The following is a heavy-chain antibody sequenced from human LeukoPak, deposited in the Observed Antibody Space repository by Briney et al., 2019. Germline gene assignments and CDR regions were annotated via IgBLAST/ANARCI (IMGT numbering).Heavy chain of an antibody. J-gene: IGHJ6*04. CDR3: ARNFPGRTEDV. CDR1: GFTFSSYW. CDR2: IKQDGSEK. V-gene: IGHV3-7*03. Sequence: GGSLRLSCAASGFTFSSYWMSWVRQAPGKGLEWVANIKQDGSEKYYVDSVKGRFTISRDNSKNTLYLQMNSLRAEDTAVYYCARNFPGRTEDVWGKGTTVTVSS.